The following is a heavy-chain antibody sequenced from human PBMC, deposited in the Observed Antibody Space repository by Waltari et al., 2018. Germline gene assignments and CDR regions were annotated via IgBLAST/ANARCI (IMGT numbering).Heavy chain of an antibody. Sequence: LVESGGHLVQPGGSLRLSCAASGFTFSSYSMNWVRQAQGKGLEWISYINGGGDTIYYADSVKGRFTISRDNGRDSVSLQMNSLRTDDTAVYYCVGIRGGFWFVDLWGRGTLVTVSS. D-gene: IGHD3-10*01. CDR3: VGIRGGFWFVDL. J-gene: IGHJ2*01. V-gene: IGHV3-48*04. CDR2: INGGGDTI. CDR1: GFTFSSYS.